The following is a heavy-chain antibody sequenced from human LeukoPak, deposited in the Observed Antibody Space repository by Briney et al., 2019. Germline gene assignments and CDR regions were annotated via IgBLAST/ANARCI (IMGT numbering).Heavy chain of an antibody. V-gene: IGHV4-39*07. Sequence: PSETLSLTCTVSGGSISSSSYYWGWIRQPPGKGLEWIGSIYYSGSTYYNPSLKSRVTISVDTSKNQFSLKLSSVTAADTAVYYCARHGPAPDSSSWYFQLHYWGQGTLVTVSS. CDR1: GGSISSSSYY. CDR2: IYYSGST. D-gene: IGHD6-13*01. CDR3: ARHGPAPDSSSWYFQLHY. J-gene: IGHJ4*02.